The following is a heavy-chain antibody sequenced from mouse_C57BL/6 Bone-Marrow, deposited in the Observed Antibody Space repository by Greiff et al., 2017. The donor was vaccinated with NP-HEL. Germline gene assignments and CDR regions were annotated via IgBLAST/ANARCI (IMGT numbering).Heavy chain of an antibody. D-gene: IGHD2-1*01. CDR1: GYSFTDYN. J-gene: IGHJ3*01. CDR3: ARGSLYYGNPAWFAY. CDR2: INPNYGTT. V-gene: IGHV1-39*01. Sequence: VQLQQSGPELVKPGASVKISCKASGYSFTDYNMNWVKQSNGKSLEWIGVINPNYGTTSYNQKFKGKATLTVDQSSSTAYMQLNSPTSEDSAVYYCARGSLYYGNPAWFAYWGQGTLVTVSA.